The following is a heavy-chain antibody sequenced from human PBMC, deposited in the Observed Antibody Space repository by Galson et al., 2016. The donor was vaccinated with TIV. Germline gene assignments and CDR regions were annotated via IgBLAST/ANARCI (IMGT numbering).Heavy chain of an antibody. J-gene: IGHJ4*02. D-gene: IGHD3-16*01. CDR1: GFSLTTSGVG. V-gene: IGHV2-5*02. CDR2: IYWDDRK. CDR3: ARTAWLDYDTFGVYRAFFGY. Sequence: PALVKPPQTLTLTCSFSGFSLTTSGVGVGWIRQPPRKALEWLGFIYWDDRKLYSPSLKNRLTITRDTSKNQVVLTMTNMDPVDTATYSCARTAWLDYDTFGVYRAFFGYRGQGAPFTVSS.